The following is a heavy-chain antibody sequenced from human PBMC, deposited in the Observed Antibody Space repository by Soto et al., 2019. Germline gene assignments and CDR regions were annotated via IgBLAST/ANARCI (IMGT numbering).Heavy chain of an antibody. D-gene: IGHD3-10*01. CDR3: ARAVNYYGSGSFYWWFDP. V-gene: IGHV4-59*01. Sequence: ETLSLTCTVSGGSISSYYWSWIRQPPGKGLEWIGYMFYSGSTNYNPSLKSRVTMSVDTSKNQFSLKLSSVNAADTAVYYCARAVNYYGSGSFYWWFDPWGQGTLVTVSS. J-gene: IGHJ5*02. CDR2: MFYSGST. CDR1: GGSISSYY.